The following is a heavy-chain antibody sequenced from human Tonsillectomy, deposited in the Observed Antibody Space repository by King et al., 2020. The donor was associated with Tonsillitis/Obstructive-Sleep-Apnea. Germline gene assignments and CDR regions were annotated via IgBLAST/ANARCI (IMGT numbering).Heavy chain of an antibody. D-gene: IGHD2-2*01. J-gene: IGHJ3*02. V-gene: IGHV4-59*08. CDR2: IFYSGST. CDR1: GGSISGYY. CDR3: ASLVPSLGAFDI. Sequence: QLQESGPGLVKPSETLSLTCTVSGGSISGYYWSWIRQPPGKGLEWIGYIFYSGSTNYNPSLKSRVPISVDTSKNQFSLKLGSVTAADTAVYYCASLVPSLGAFDIWGQGTMVTVSS.